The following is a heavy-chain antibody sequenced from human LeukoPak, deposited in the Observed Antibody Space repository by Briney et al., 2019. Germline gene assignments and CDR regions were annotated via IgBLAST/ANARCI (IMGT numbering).Heavy chain of an antibody. CDR3: AIAYWGVVTT. CDR2: IYYSGST. J-gene: IGHJ4*02. V-gene: IGHV4-59*12. CDR1: GGSISSYY. Sequence: SETLSLTCTVSGGSISSYYWSWIRQPPGKGLEWIGYIYYSGSTNYNPSLKSRVTISVDTSKNQFSLKLSSVTAADTAVYYCAIAYWGVVTTWGQGTLVTVSS. D-gene: IGHD3-3*01.